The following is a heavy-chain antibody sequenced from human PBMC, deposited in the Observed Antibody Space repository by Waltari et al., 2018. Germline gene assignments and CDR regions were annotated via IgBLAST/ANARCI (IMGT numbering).Heavy chain of an antibody. CDR2: ISSSSSYI. CDR1: GFTFSSYS. J-gene: IGHJ4*02. D-gene: IGHD6-19*01. Sequence: EVQLVESGGGLVKPGGSLRPSCAASGFTFSSYSMNWVRQAPGKGLEWVSSISSSSSYIYYADSVKGRFTISRDNAKNSLYLQMNSLRAEDTAVYYCAREVAVAGDPFDYWGQGTLVTVSS. V-gene: IGHV3-21*01. CDR3: AREVAVAGDPFDY.